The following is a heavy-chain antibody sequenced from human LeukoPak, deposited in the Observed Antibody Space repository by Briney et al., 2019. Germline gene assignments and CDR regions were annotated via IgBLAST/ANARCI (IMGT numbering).Heavy chain of an antibody. CDR2: IYYSGST. D-gene: IGHD2-15*01. Sequence: PSETLSLTCTVSGGSISSYYWSWIRQPPGKGLEWIGYIYYSGSTNYNPSLKSRVTISVDTSKNQFSLKLSSVTAADTAVYYCARGCSGGSCYSFPRSRTYSYYMDVWGKGTTVTVSS. J-gene: IGHJ6*03. V-gene: IGHV4-59*01. CDR3: ARGCSGGSCYSFPRSRTYSYYMDV. CDR1: GGSISSYY.